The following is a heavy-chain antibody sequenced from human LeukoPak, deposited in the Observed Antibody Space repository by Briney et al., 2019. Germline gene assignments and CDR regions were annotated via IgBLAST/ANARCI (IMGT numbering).Heavy chain of an antibody. V-gene: IGHV4-31*03. J-gene: IGHJ3*02. CDR3: ARAPGAFDI. Sequence: PSQTLSLTCTVSGYSITSGSYYWAWIRQHPGKGLEWIGYIYYTGSTHYNPSLKSRLTISVDTSENHFSLKLSSVTAADTAIYFCARAPGAFDIWGQGTMVTVSS. CDR1: GYSITSGSYY. CDR2: IYYTGST.